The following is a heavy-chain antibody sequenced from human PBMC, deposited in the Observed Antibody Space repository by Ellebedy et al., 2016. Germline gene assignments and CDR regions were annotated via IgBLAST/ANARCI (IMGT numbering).Heavy chain of an antibody. D-gene: IGHD2-2*01. V-gene: IGHV4-59*12. CDR3: ARVGGSSSTRVDY. Sequence: SETLSLXXTVSGGSISSYYWSWIRQPPGKGLEWIGYIYYSGSTNYNPSLKSRVTISVDTSKNQFSLKLSSVTAADTAVYYCARVGGSSSTRVDYWGQGTLVTVSS. J-gene: IGHJ4*02. CDR2: IYYSGST. CDR1: GGSISSYY.